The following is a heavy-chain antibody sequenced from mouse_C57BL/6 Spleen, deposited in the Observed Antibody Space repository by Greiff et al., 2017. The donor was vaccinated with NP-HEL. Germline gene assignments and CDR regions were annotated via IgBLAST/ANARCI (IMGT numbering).Heavy chain of an antibody. V-gene: IGHV10-1*01. J-gene: IGHJ3*01. CDR3: VRHDGRGFAY. D-gene: IGHD2-3*01. Sequence: EVRLVESGGGLVQPKGSLKLSCAASGFSFNTYAMNWVRQAPGKGVEWVARIRSKSNNYATYYADSVKDRFTISRDDSESMLYLQMNNLKTEDTAMYYCVRHDGRGFAYWGQGTLVTVSA. CDR1: GFSFNTYA. CDR2: IRSKSNNYAT.